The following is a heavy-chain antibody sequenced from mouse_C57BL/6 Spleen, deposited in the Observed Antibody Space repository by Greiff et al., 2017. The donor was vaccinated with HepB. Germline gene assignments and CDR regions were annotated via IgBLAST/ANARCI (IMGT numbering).Heavy chain of an antibody. D-gene: IGHD1-1*01. CDR3: ARDGSSPRYAMDY. CDR1: GFTFSDYG. J-gene: IGHJ4*01. V-gene: IGHV5-17*01. CDR2: ISSGSSTI. Sequence: EVKLVSGGGLVKPGGSLKLSCAASGFTFSDYGMHLVRQAPEKGLEWVAYISSGSSTIYYADTVKGRFTISRDNAKNTLFLQMTSLRSEDTAMYYCARDGSSPRYAMDYWGQGTSVTVSS.